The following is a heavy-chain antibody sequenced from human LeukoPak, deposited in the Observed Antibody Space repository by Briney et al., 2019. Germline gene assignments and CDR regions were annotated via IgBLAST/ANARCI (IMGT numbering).Heavy chain of an antibody. CDR2: ISYYGSNK. CDR3: ARGVPPGYCSGGSCSPYYYYMDV. D-gene: IGHD2-15*01. CDR1: GFTFSSYA. V-gene: IGHV3-30*04. Sequence: GGSLTLSCAASGFTFSSYAMHWVRQAPAKGLAGVAVISYYGSNKYYADSVKGRFTISRDNSKNTLYLQMNSLRSEDTAVYYCARGVPPGYCSGGSCSPYYYYMDVWGKGTTVTVSS. J-gene: IGHJ6*03.